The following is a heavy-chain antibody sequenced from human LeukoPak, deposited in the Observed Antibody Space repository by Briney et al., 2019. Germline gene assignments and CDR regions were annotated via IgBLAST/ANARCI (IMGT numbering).Heavy chain of an antibody. CDR3: ARDGSEYYDSSGDLVYFDY. J-gene: IGHJ4*02. Sequence: GRSLRLSCAASTFTFSTYGIHWVRQAPGKGVEWLAVVSYDGSYEYYADSVKGRVTISRDISKNTLYLQMNSLRAEDTAVYYCARDGSEYYDSSGDLVYFDYWGQGTLVTVSS. CDR2: VSYDGSYE. V-gene: IGHV3-30*03. D-gene: IGHD3-22*01. CDR1: TFTFSTYG.